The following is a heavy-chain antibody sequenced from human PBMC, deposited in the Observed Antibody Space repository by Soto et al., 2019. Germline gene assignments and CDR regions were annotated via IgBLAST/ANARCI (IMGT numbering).Heavy chain of an antibody. CDR1: GFTFSSYA. CDR2: ISGSGGST. V-gene: IGHV3-23*01. Sequence: EVQLLESGGGLVQPGGSLRLSCAASGFTFSSYAMSWVRQAPGKGLEWVSAISGSGGSTYYADSGKGRVTISRDKTKNTLYIQMKNLRAEDTAVYYCAKGPCLLTALNQRVPVFGGVDVWGQGTTVTVSS. D-gene: IGHD2-2*01. CDR3: AKGPCLLTALNQRVPVFGGVDV. J-gene: IGHJ6*02.